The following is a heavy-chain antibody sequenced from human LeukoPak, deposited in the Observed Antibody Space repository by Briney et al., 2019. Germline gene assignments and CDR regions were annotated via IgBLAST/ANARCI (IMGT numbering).Heavy chain of an antibody. D-gene: IGHD3-22*01. CDR1: GYTFTGYY. J-gene: IGHJ4*02. Sequence: ASVKVSCKASGYTFTGYYMHWVRQAPGQGLEWMGRINPNSGGTNYAQKFQGRVTMTRDTSISTAYMELSRLRSDDTAVYYCARVRSYYYDRSGYPRQYFDYWGQGTLVTVSS. CDR2: INPNSGGT. CDR3: ARVRSYYYDRSGYPRQYFDY. V-gene: IGHV1-2*06.